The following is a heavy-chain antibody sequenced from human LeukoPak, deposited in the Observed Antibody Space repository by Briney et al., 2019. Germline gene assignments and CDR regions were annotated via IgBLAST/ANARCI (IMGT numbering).Heavy chain of an antibody. CDR2: INPNSGGT. CDR1: GYTFTGYY. Sequence: ASVKVSCKASGYTFTGYYMHWVRQAPGQGLEWMGWINPNSGGTNYAQKFQGRVTMTRDTSISAAYMELSRLRSDDTAVYYCARVPWEQQLDYFDYWGQGTPVTVSS. D-gene: IGHD6-13*01. J-gene: IGHJ4*02. CDR3: ARVPWEQQLDYFDY. V-gene: IGHV1-2*02.